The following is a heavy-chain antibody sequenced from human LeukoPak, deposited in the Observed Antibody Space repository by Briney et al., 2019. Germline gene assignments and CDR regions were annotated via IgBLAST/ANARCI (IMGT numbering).Heavy chain of an antibody. V-gene: IGHV1-8*01. CDR3: ARGPSCGSGGSCCLLRRNWFDP. Sequence: ASVKVSCTASGYTFTSYDINWVRQATGQGLEWMGWMNPNSGNTGYAQKFQGRVTMTRNTSISTAYMELSSLRSEDTAVHYCARGPSCGSGGSCCLLRRNWFDPWGQGTLVTVSS. J-gene: IGHJ5*02. CDR1: GYTFTSYD. D-gene: IGHD2-15*01. CDR2: MNPNSGNT.